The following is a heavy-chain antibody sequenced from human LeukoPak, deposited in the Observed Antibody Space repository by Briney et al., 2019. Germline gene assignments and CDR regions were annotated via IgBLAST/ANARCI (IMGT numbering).Heavy chain of an antibody. CDR2: INNDGSYA. Sequence: GGSLRLSCAASGIAFSNHCMHWVRQAPGKGLEWVSWINNDGSYAVYADSVRARFTISRDNAENTLYLQMNSLRPEDTAVYYCARDRPHNWFDPWGQGTLVTVSS. CDR3: ARDRPHNWFDP. J-gene: IGHJ5*02. CDR1: GIAFSNHC. V-gene: IGHV3-74*01.